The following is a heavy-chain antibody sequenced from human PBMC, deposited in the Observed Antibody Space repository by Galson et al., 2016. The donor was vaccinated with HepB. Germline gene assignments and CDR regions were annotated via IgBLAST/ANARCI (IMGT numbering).Heavy chain of an antibody. Sequence: SLRLSCAASGFTFSTSAIHWVRQAPGKGLEWVAVISYDGGNKYHADSMKGRFTISRDNSKNTLYLQMNSLRPEDTAVYYCARDYGWLRFFDYWGQGTLVTVSS. V-gene: IGHV3-30-3*01. CDR3: ARDYGWLRFFDY. CDR1: GFTFSTSA. CDR2: ISYDGGNK. D-gene: IGHD5-12*01. J-gene: IGHJ4*02.